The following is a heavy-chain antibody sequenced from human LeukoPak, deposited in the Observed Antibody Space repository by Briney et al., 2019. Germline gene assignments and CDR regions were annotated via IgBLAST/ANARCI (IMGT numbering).Heavy chain of an antibody. CDR1: GYTFTGYY. J-gene: IGHJ4*02. V-gene: IGHV1-2*06. Sequence: GASVKVSCKASGYTFTGYYMHWVRRAPGQGLEWMGRINPNSGGTNYAQKFQGRVTMTRDTSISTAYMELSRLRSDDTAVYYCARVTSGSFHFDYWGQGTLVTVSS. D-gene: IGHD1-26*01. CDR3: ARVTSGSFHFDY. CDR2: INPNSGGT.